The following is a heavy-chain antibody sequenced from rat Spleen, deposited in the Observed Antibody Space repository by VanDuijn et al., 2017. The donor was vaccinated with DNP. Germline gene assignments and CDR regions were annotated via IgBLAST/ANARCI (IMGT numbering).Heavy chain of an antibody. D-gene: IGHD1-10*01. Sequence: EVQLVESGGGVVQPGRSLKLSCAASGFTFSDYAMAWVRQAPKKGLEWVATIIYDGSRTYYRDSVKGRFTISRDNAKSTLYLQMDSLRSEDTATYYCASLNNYNWFAYWGQGTLVTVSS. CDR2: IIYDGSRT. CDR3: ASLNNYNWFAY. V-gene: IGHV5-7*01. CDR1: GFTFSDYA. J-gene: IGHJ3*01.